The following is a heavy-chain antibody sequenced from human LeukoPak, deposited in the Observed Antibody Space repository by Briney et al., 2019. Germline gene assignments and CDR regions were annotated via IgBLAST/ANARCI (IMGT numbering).Heavy chain of an antibody. D-gene: IGHD1-26*01. CDR3: ARAENSGSYSY. CDR1: GFTFSSSA. Sequence: GGSLRPSCAASGFTFSSSAMHWVRQAPGKGLEYVSAITSNGDSTYYANSVKGRFTISRDNSKNTLYLQMGSLRADDMAVYYCARAENSGSYSYWGQGTLVTVSS. CDR2: ITSNGDST. V-gene: IGHV3-64*01. J-gene: IGHJ4*02.